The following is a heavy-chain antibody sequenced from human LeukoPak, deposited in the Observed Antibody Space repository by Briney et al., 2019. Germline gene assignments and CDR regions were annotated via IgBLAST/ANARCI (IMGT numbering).Heavy chain of an antibody. CDR3: ARSLDYDILTGYLDY. J-gene: IGHJ4*02. CDR2: ISYDGSNK. V-gene: IGHV3-30*04. CDR1: GFTFSSYA. D-gene: IGHD3-9*01. Sequence: GRSLRLSCAASGFTFSSYAMHWVRQAPGKGLEWVAVISYDGSNKYYADSVKGRFTISRDNSKNTLYLQMNSLRAEDTAVYYCARSLDYDILTGYLDYWGQGTLVTVSS.